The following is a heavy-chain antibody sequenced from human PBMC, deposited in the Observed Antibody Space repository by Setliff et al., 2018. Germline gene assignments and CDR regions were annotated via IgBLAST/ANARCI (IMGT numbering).Heavy chain of an antibody. CDR1: GYTFSNYG. V-gene: IGHV1-18*01. CDR3: ARVESMVRGKNILRHFDY. J-gene: IGHJ4*02. Sequence: ASVKVSCKASGYTFSNYGVTWVRQAPGQGLEWMGWVTVYNGNTKYAQNLQGRLTLTTDISTSTAYMELGSLTTDDTAVYYCARVESMVRGKNILRHFDYWGQGIQVTVSS. D-gene: IGHD3-10*01. CDR2: VTVYNGNT.